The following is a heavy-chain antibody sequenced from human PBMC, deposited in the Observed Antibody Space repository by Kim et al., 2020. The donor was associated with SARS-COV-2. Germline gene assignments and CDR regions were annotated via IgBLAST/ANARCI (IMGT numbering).Heavy chain of an antibody. CDR1: GGSISSSSYY. D-gene: IGHD1-26*01. V-gene: IGHV4-39*01. CDR2: IYYSGST. Sequence: SETLSLTCTVSGGSISSSSYYWGWIRQPPGMGLEWIGSIYYSGSTYYNSSHKSRVIICVDTSKNQFLLKHSSVTAADTAVYYCAGVPSIHSGSYGNYYSG. J-gene: IGHJ6*01. CDR3: AGVPSIHSGSYGNYYSG.